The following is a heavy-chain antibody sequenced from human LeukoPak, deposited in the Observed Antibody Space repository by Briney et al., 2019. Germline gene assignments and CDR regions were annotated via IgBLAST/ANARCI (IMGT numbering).Heavy chain of an antibody. D-gene: IGHD3-22*01. V-gene: IGHV3-7*01. Sequence: AGGSLRLSCAASGFSFSTYAMSWVRQAPGKGLEWVANINQDGSEKYYVDSVKGRFTISRDNAKNSLYLQMNSLRAEDTAVYYCARDEGYYDSSGYYSYGMDVWGQGTTVTVSS. J-gene: IGHJ6*02. CDR2: INQDGSEK. CDR1: GFSFSTYA. CDR3: ARDEGYYDSSGYYSYGMDV.